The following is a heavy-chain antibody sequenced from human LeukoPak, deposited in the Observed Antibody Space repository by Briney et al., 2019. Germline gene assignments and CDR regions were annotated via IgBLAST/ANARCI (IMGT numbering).Heavy chain of an antibody. CDR3: AREIYCSTTSCYSVGWFDP. J-gene: IGHJ5*02. CDR1: GFTFSSYG. V-gene: IGHV3-23*01. D-gene: IGHD2-2*02. CDR2: ISGSGGST. Sequence: PGGSLRLSCAASGFTFSSYGMSWVRQAPGKGLEWVSAISGSGGSTYYADSVKGRFTISRDNSKNTLYLQMNSLRAEDTAVYYCAREIYCSTTSCYSVGWFDPWGQGTLVTVSS.